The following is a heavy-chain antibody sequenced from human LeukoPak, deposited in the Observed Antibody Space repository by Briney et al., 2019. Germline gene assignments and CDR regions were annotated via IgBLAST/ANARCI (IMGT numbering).Heavy chain of an antibody. Sequence: GGSLRLSCAASGFTFDDYGMSWVRQAPGKGLEWVSVIYYSGNTYYADSVKGRFTISTDNSKNTLYLQTNSLRVEDTAVYYCARGIREYSGYDYWGQGTLVTVSS. CDR2: IYYSGNT. CDR1: GFTFDDYG. D-gene: IGHD5-12*01. V-gene: IGHV3-66*01. CDR3: ARGIREYSGYDY. J-gene: IGHJ1*01.